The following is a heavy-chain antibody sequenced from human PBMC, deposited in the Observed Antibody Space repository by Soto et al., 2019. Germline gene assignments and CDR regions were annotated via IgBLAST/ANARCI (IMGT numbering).Heavy chain of an antibody. CDR1: GGSISSSSYY. CDR2: IYYSGST. Sequence: SLTCTVSGGSISSSSYYWGWIRQPPGKGLEWIGSIYYSGSTYYNPSLKSRVTISVDTSKNQFSLKLSSVTAADTAVYYCARQVTRAAAGMFDPWGQGTLVTVSS. V-gene: IGHV4-39*01. CDR3: ARQVTRAAAGMFDP. D-gene: IGHD6-13*01. J-gene: IGHJ5*02.